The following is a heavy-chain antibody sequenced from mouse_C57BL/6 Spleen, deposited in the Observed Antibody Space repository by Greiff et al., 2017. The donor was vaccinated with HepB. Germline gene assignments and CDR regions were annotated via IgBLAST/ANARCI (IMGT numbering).Heavy chain of an antibody. Sequence: EVHLVESGGDLVKPGGSLKLSCAASGFTFSSYGMSWVRQTPDKRLEWVATISSGGSYTYYPDSVKWRFTISRDNAKNTLYLQMSSLKSEDTAMYYCARHPITTPYYFDYWGQGTTLTVSS. D-gene: IGHD2-4*01. J-gene: IGHJ2*01. CDR2: ISSGGSYT. CDR3: ARHPITTPYYFDY. CDR1: GFTFSSYG. V-gene: IGHV5-6*01.